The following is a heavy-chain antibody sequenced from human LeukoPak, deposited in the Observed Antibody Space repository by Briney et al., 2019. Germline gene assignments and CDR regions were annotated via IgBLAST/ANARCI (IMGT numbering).Heavy chain of an antibody. J-gene: IGHJ4*02. V-gene: IGHV1-69-2*01. CDR3: ATARGHLSRYYDFWSGYLY. D-gene: IGHD3-3*01. Sequence: ASVKVSCKASGYTFTGYYMHWVQQAPGKGLEWMGLVYPEDGETIYAEKFQGRVTITADTSTDTAYMELSSLRSEDTAVYYCATARGHLSRYYDFWSGYLYWGQGTLVTVSS. CDR1: GYTFTGYY. CDR2: VYPEDGET.